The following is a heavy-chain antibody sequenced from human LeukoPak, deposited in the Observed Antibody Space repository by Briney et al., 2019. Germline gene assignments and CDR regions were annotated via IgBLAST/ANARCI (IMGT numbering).Heavy chain of an antibody. Sequence: GGSLRLSCAASGFTFSNAWMSWVRQAPGKGLEWVGRIKSKTDGGTTDYAAPVKGRFTISRDDSKNTLYLQMNSLKAEDTAVYYCTTDLGISMVRGVIILWGQGTLVTVSS. J-gene: IGHJ4*02. V-gene: IGHV3-15*01. CDR2: IKSKTDGGTT. CDR1: GFTFSNAW. D-gene: IGHD3-10*01. CDR3: TTDLGISMVRGVIIL.